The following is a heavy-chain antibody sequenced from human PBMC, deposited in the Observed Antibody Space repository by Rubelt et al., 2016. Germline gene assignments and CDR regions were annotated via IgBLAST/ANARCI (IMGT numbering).Heavy chain of an antibody. CDR2: IYYSGST. V-gene: IGHV4-39*01. D-gene: IGHD2-2*01. J-gene: IGHJ4*02. CDR3: ARRGCSSTSCRYYFDY. Sequence: GWIRQPPGKGLEWIGSIYYSGSTYYNSSLKSRVTISVDTSKNQFSLKLSSVTAADTAVYYCARRGCSSTSCRYYFDYWGQGTLVTVSS.